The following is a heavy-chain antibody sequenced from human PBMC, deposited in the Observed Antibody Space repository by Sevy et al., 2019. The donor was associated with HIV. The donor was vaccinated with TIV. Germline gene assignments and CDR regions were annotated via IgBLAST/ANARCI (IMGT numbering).Heavy chain of an antibody. CDR1: GFTFSTYN. CDR2: ISSGSGFL. Sequence: GESLKISCATSGFTFSTYNMNWVRQAPGKGLEWVSSISSGSGFLFYADPVKGRFTIYRDNAKTSLDLQMNSLRAEDAAVYYCAREKTILEGRYGMDVWGQGTTVTVSS. D-gene: IGHD3-3*01. V-gene: IGHV3-21*01. CDR3: AREKTILEGRYGMDV. J-gene: IGHJ6*02.